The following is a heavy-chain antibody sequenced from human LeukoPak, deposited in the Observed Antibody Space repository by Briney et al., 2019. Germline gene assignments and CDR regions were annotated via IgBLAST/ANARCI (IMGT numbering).Heavy chain of an antibody. CDR1: GYSISSGYY. V-gene: IGHV4-38-2*01. D-gene: IGHD2-2*01. CDR3: ARQLRIPDAFDI. J-gene: IGHJ3*02. CDR2: IYHSGST. Sequence: SETLSLTCAVSGYSISSGYYWGWIRQPPGKGLEWIGSIYHSGSTYYNPSLKSRVTISVDTSKNQFSLKLSSVTAADTAVYYCARQLRIPDAFDIWGQGTMVTVSS.